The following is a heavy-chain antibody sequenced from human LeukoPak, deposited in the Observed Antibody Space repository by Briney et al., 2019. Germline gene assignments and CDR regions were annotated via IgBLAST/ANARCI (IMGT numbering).Heavy chain of an antibody. CDR3: ARDGWDLAYCGGDCYSYFDY. V-gene: IGHV1-2*02. Sequence: VSVTVSCKASGYTVTGYYMHWVRQAPGQGLEWMGWINPNCGGTNYAQKFQGRVTITRDTSISTAYMELSRLSSDDTAVYYCARDGWDLAYCGGDCYSYFDYWGQGTLVTVSS. CDR1: GYTVTGYY. J-gene: IGHJ4*02. D-gene: IGHD2-21*02. CDR2: INPNCGGT.